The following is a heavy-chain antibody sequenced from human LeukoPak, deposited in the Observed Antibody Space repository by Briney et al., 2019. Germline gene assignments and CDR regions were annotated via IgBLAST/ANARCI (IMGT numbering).Heavy chain of an antibody. CDR2: IYYSGST. CDR3: ARGRDYYDSSGYYPTFDY. CDR1: GGSISSYY. V-gene: IGHV4-59*01. J-gene: IGHJ4*02. Sequence: SETLSLTCTVSGGSISSYYWSWIRQPPGKGLEWIGYIYYSGSTDYNPSLKSRVTISVDTSKNQFSLKLSSVTAADTAVYYCARGRDYYDSSGYYPTFDYWGQGTLVTVSS. D-gene: IGHD3-22*01.